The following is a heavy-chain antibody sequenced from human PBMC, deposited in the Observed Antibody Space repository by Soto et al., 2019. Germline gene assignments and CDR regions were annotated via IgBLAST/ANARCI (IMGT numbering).Heavy chain of an antibody. CDR3: AHPRGYGVFDAYDI. CDR2: ISGTGDYT. D-gene: IGHD4-17*01. Sequence: PGGSLRLSCAASGFTFSTYAMSWVRQAPGKGLEWVSAISGTGDYTYNADSVKGRFTISRDNPMNALYLQMNRLRIEDTAVYYCAHPRGYGVFDAYDIWGQGTMVTV. CDR1: GFTFSTYA. V-gene: IGHV3-23*01. J-gene: IGHJ3*02.